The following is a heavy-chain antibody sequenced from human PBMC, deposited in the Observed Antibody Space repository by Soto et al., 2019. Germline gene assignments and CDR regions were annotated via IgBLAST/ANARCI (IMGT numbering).Heavy chain of an antibody. D-gene: IGHD5-12*01. Sequence: GESLKISCKGSGYSFTSYWIGWVRQMPGKGLEWMGIIYPGDSDTRCSPSFQGQVTISADKSISTAYLQWSSLKASDTAMYYCARVGGYNPYYYYGMDVWGQGTTVTVSS. J-gene: IGHJ6*02. CDR1: GYSFTSYW. CDR3: ARVGGYNPYYYYGMDV. V-gene: IGHV5-51*01. CDR2: IYPGDSDT.